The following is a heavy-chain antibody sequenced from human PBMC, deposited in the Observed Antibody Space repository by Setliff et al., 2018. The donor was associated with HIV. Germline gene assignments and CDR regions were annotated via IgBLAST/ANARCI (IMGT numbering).Heavy chain of an antibody. CDR1: GGTFSSYA. J-gene: IGHJ3*02. CDR3: AREYCSGGSCPHDAFDI. V-gene: IGHV1-69*13. D-gene: IGHD2-15*01. Sequence: ASVKVSCKASGGTFSSYAISWVRQAPGQGLEWMGGIIPIFGTPKYAQKFQGRVTITADESTSTAYMELSSLTSEDTAVYYCAREYCSGGSCPHDAFDIWGQGTMVTVS. CDR2: IIPIFGTP.